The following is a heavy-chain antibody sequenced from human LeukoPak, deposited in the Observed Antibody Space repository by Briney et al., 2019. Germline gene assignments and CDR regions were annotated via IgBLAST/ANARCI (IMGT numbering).Heavy chain of an antibody. Sequence: SETLSLTCTVSGGSITYYFWNWIRQPAGKGLEWIGRIYTNENTNYNPSLKSRVTMSVDTSKNQFSLKLNSVTAADTAVYYCARKTYFYYGSGSYYNRKHHFDYWGQGTLVTVSS. V-gene: IGHV4-4*07. CDR3: ARKTYFYYGSGSYYNRKHHFDY. D-gene: IGHD3-10*01. CDR2: IYTNENT. J-gene: IGHJ4*02. CDR1: GGSITYYF.